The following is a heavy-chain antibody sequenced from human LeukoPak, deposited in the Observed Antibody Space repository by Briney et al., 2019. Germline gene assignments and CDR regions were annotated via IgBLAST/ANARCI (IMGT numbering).Heavy chain of an antibody. D-gene: IGHD3-10*02. Sequence: GGSLRLSCAASGFTFSSYEMSWVRQAPGKGLEWVSYISSSGSTIYYADSVKGRFTISRDNVKNSLYLQMNSLRAEDTAVYYCAELGITMIGGVWGKGTTVTISS. J-gene: IGHJ6*04. V-gene: IGHV3-48*03. CDR3: AELGITMIGGV. CDR2: ISSSGSTI. CDR1: GFTFSSYE.